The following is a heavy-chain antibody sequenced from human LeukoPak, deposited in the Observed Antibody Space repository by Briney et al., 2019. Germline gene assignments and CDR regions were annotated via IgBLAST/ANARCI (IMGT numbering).Heavy chain of an antibody. CDR2: IYYSGST. Sequence: SETLSLTCTVSGGSISSGGYYWSWIRQHPGKGLERIGYIYYSGSTYYNPSLKSRVTISVDTSKNQFSLKLSSVTAADTAVYYCARRGMATINNYYYYYMDVWGKGTTVTVSS. D-gene: IGHD5-24*01. V-gene: IGHV4-31*03. J-gene: IGHJ6*03. CDR1: GGSISSGGYY. CDR3: ARRGMATINNYYYYYMDV.